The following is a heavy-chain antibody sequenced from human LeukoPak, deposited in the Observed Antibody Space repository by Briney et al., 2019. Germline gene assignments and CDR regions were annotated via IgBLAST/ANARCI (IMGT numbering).Heavy chain of an antibody. J-gene: IGHJ4*02. Sequence: PSETLSLTCSVSDGSVSSGSHYWSWIRQPPGQGLEWIGYMYYIGSTNYNPSLKSRVTISIDTSKSQFSLRLSSVTAADTAVYYCARDYYGSGTHLYWGQGTLVTVSS. CDR3: ARDYYGSGTHLY. CDR2: MYYIGST. D-gene: IGHD3-10*01. V-gene: IGHV4-61*01. CDR1: DGSVSSGSHY.